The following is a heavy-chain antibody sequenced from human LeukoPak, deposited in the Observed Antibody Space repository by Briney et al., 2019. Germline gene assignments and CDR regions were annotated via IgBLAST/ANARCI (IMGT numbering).Heavy chain of an antibody. J-gene: IGHJ4*02. CDR1: GFTVSNNY. CDR3: AGRRVLDASFDY. Sequence: GGSLRLSCAASGFTVSNNYMSWVRQAPGKGLEWVSVIYSGDNTYYIESVKGRFTISRDNSKNTLFLQMNRLRAEDTAVYYCAGRRVLDASFDYWGQGTLVTVSS. CDR2: IYSGDNT. V-gene: IGHV3-66*02. D-gene: IGHD3-16*01.